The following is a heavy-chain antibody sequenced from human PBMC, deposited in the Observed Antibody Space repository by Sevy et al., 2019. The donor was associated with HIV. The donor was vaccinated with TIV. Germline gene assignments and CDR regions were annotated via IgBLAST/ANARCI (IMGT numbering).Heavy chain of an antibody. J-gene: IGHJ4*02. Sequence: ASVKISCKVSGHTLTKLSMHWVRQAPGQGLEWMGWISAYNGNTNYAQKLQGRVTMTTDTSTSTAYMELRSLRSDDTAVYYCAREQGAMGGNDYWGQGTLVTVSS. CDR3: AREQGAMGGNDY. D-gene: IGHD5-18*01. CDR2: ISAYNGNT. CDR1: GHTLTKLS. V-gene: IGHV1-18*01.